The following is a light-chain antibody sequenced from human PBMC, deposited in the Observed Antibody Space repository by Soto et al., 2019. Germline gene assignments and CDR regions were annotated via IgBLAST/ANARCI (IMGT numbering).Light chain of an antibody. Sequence: QSLLTQPASVSGSPGQSITISCTGTSSDVGGYNYVSWYQHHPGKAPKLMIYDVSNRPSGASNRFSGSKSGNTASLTISGLQPEDEADYYCCSYTTSNTRQIVFGTGTKVTVL. J-gene: IGLJ1*01. CDR2: DVS. CDR1: SSDVGGYNY. CDR3: CSYTTSNTRQIV. V-gene: IGLV2-14*03.